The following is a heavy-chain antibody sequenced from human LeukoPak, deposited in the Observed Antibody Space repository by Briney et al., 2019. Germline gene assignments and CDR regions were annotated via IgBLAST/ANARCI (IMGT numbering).Heavy chain of an antibody. CDR2: ISGSGGST. V-gene: IGHV3-23*01. Sequence: PGGSLRLPCAASGFTFSSYAMSWVRQAPGKGLEWVSAISGSGGSTYYADSVKGRFTISRDNSKNTLYLQMNSLRAEDTAVYYCAKDHRDSSGNLVDAFDIWGQGTMVTVSS. CDR3: AKDHRDSSGNLVDAFDI. J-gene: IGHJ3*02. D-gene: IGHD3-22*01. CDR1: GFTFSSYA.